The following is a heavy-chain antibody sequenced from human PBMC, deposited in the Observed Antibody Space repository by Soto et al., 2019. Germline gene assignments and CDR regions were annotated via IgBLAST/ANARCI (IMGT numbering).Heavy chain of an antibody. D-gene: IGHD6-13*01. Sequence: VQLVESGGGVVQPGRSLRLSCAASGFVYSTYAMHWVRLSPGKGLEWVALIWNDGTKKYYMDSVKGRFIISRDNSQNTLNLQMDSLRPEDTAVYFCVRGIPSQYSSNWLYWYFDLWGRGTQGSVAS. CDR2: IWNDGTKK. CDR3: VRGIPSQYSSNWLYWYFDL. J-gene: IGHJ2*01. V-gene: IGHV3-33*01. CDR1: GFVYSTYA.